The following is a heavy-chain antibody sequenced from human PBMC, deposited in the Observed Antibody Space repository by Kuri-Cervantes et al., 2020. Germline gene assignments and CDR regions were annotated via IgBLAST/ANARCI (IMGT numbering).Heavy chain of an antibody. CDR3: ARDPWLLLPYGMDV. D-gene: IGHD3-22*01. CDR1: GFTFSSYW. V-gene: IGHV3-48*02. Sequence: GESLKISCAASGFTFSSYWMSWVRQAPGKGLEWVSYISSSSSTIYHADSVKGRFTISRDNAKNSLYLQMNSLRDEDTAVYYCARDPWLLLPYGMDVWGQGTTVTVSS. CDR2: ISSSSSTI. J-gene: IGHJ6*02.